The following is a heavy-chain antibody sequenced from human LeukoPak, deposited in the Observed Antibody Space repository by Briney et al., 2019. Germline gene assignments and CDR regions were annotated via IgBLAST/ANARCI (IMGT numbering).Heavy chain of an antibody. CDR2: INPNSGGT. CDR3: ATSPVDTAMRDFDY. J-gene: IGHJ4*02. D-gene: IGHD5-18*01. CDR1: GYTFTGYY. Sequence: ASVEVSCKASGYTFTGYYMHWVRQAPGQGLEWMGRINPNSGGTNYAQKFQGRVTMTRDTSISTAYMELSRLRSDDTAVYYCATSPVDTAMRDFDYWGQGTLVTVSS. V-gene: IGHV1-2*06.